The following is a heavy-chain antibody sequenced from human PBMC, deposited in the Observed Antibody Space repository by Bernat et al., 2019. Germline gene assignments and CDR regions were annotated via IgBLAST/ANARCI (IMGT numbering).Heavy chain of an antibody. Sequence: EMQLLESGGGLVQPGGSLRISCAASGFTFSRYAMSWVRQAPGKGLEWVSAISGSGGSTNYADSVKGRFTISRDNSKNTLYLHMNSLRAEDTAEYYCAKEKHSNTYYYVVDFDYWGQGTLVTVSS. J-gene: IGHJ4*02. V-gene: IGHV3-23*01. D-gene: IGHD3-22*01. CDR1: GFTFSRYA. CDR3: AKEKHSNTYYYVVDFDY. CDR2: ISGSGGST.